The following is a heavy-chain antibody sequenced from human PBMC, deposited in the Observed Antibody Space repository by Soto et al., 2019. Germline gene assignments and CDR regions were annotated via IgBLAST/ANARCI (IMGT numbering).Heavy chain of an antibody. CDR1: GYTFTSYY. CDR3: ARDLRPIAAAGLWFDP. D-gene: IGHD6-25*01. CDR2: INPSGGST. Sequence: GASVKVSCKASGYTFTSYYMHWVRQAPGQGLEWMGIINPSGGSTSYAQKFQGRVTMTRDTSTSTVYMELSSLRSEDTAVYYCARDLRPIAAAGLWFDPWGQGTQVTVSS. J-gene: IGHJ5*02. V-gene: IGHV1-46*01.